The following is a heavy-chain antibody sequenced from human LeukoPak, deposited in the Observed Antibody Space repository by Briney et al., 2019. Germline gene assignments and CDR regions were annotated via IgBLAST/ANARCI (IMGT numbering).Heavy chain of an antibody. CDR1: GLTYLNYD. CDR3: AKEIDFVY. D-gene: IGHD3-3*01. V-gene: IGHV3-30*18. CDR2: ISYDVSNI. J-gene: IGHJ4*02. Sequence: GGSLRLSCASSGLTYLNYDMHRARPAPSKGLDGVAVISYDVSNIHSAVSVKGRFPISRDNSKCTLYLQMNRLRGERSAVLSCAKEIDFVYWGGGPVVSVS.